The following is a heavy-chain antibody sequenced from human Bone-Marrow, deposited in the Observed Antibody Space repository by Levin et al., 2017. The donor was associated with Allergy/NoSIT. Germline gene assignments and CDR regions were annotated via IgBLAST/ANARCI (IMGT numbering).Heavy chain of an antibody. D-gene: IGHD3-3*01. CDR1: GFTFSSYW. V-gene: IGHV3-7*01. Sequence: SCAASGFTFSSYWMSWVRQAPGKGLEWVANIKQDGSEKYYVDSVKGRFTISRDNAKNSLYLQMNSLRAEDTAVYYCARELFGVVTILFDYWGQGTLVTVSS. CDR2: IKQDGSEK. J-gene: IGHJ4*02. CDR3: ARELFGVVTILFDY.